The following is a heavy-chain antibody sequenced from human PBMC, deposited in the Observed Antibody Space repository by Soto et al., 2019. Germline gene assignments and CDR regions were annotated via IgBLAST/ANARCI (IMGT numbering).Heavy chain of an antibody. J-gene: IGHJ2*01. V-gene: IGHV1-46*01. D-gene: IGHD3-3*01. Sequence: QVQLVQSGAEVKKPGASVKVSCKASGYTFTSYYMHWVRQAPGQGLEWMGIINPSGGSTSYAQKFQGRVTMTRDTSTSTVYIELSSLRSQDTAVYYCARDGSITILGVANWYFDLWGRGTMVTVSS. CDR3: ARDGSITILGVANWYFDL. CDR2: INPSGGST. CDR1: GYTFTSYY.